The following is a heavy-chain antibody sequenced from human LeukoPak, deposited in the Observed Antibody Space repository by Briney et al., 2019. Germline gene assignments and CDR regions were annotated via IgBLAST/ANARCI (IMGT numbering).Heavy chain of an antibody. J-gene: IGHJ6*02. V-gene: IGHV3-30*02. D-gene: IGHD2-2*01. CDR3: AKREGYCSSTSCFNDYYYYGMDV. CDR1: GFTFSSYG. CDR2: IRYDGSNK. Sequence: GGSLRLSCAASGFTFSSYGMHWARQAPGKGLEWVAFIRYDGSNKYYADSVKGRFTISRDNSKNTLYLQMNSLRAEDAAVYYCAKREGYCSSTSCFNDYYYYGMDVWGQGTTVTVSS.